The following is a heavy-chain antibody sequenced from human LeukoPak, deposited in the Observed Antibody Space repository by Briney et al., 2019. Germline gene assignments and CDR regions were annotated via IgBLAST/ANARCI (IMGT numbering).Heavy chain of an antibody. J-gene: IGHJ4*02. CDR3: ARVASITWIPGVFDF. CDR2: IHFSGGT. Sequence: PSKTLSLTCSVSGGSISGHYWSWIRQPPGKGLEWIGNIHFSGGTSYNPSLGSRVTISIDTSKKEFSLTRTSLTAADTAIYYCARVASITWIPGVFDFWGQGTLVTVSS. CDR1: GGSISGHY. D-gene: IGHD5-12*01. V-gene: IGHV4-59*11.